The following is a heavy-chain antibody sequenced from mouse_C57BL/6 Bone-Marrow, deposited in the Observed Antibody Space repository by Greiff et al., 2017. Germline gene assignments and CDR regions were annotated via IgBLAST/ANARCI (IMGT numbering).Heavy chain of an antibody. J-gene: IGHJ4*01. V-gene: IGHV5-17*01. CDR2: ISSGSSTI. Sequence: EVKLMESGGGLVKPGGSLKLSCAASGLTFSDYGMHWVRQAPEKGLEWVAYISSGSSTIYYADTVKGRFTISRDNAKNTLFLQMTSLRSEDTAMYYCARGTTVARHYYAMDYWGQGTSVTVSS. CDR3: ARGTTVARHYYAMDY. D-gene: IGHD1-1*01. CDR1: GLTFSDYG.